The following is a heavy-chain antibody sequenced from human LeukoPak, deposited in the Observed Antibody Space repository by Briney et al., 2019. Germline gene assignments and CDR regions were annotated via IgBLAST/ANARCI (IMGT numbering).Heavy chain of an antibody. V-gene: IGHV4-34*01. CDR2: INHSGST. D-gene: IGHD2-15*01. J-gene: IGHJ4*02. Sequence: SETLSLTCAVYGGSFSGYYWSWIRQPPGKGLEWIGEINHSGSTNYNPSLKSRVTISVDTSKNQFSLKLSSVTAADTAVYYCARPRGYCSGGSCQFDYWGQGTLVTVSS. CDR1: GGSFSGYY. CDR3: ARPRGYCSGGSCQFDY.